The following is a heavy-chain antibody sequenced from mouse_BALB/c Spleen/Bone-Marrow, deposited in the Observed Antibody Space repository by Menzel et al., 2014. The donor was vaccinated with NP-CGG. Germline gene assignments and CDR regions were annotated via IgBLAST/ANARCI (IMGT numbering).Heavy chain of an antibody. J-gene: IGHJ2*01. CDR3: ARSLIRLRYFDY. Sequence: QLQQSGPGLVAPSQSLSITCTVSGFSLTSYGVHWVRQSPGKGLEWLGVIWAGGSTNYNSALMSRLSISKDNSESQVFLKMNSLQTDDTAMYYCARSLIRLRYFDYRGQGTTLTVSS. CDR2: IWAGGST. D-gene: IGHD1-2*01. CDR1: GFSLTSYG. V-gene: IGHV2-9*02.